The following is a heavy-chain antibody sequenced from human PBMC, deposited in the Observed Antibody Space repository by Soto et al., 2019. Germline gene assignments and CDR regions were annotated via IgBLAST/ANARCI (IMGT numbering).Heavy chain of an antibody. D-gene: IGHD6-19*01. CDR3: ARTDYSSGWYDY. Sequence: PSETLSLTCAVSGGSISSNKWWGWVRQPPGKGLEWIGEIHHSGSTTYNPSLESRVTISVDKSKNHFSLTLTSVIAADTAMYYCARTDYSSGWYDYWGQGTLVT. J-gene: IGHJ4*02. CDR2: IHHSGST. V-gene: IGHV4-4*02. CDR1: GGSISSNKW.